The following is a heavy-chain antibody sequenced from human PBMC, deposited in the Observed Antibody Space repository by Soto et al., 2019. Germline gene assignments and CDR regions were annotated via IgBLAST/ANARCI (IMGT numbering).Heavy chain of an antibody. CDR1: GYTFTSYG. Sequence: QVQLVQSGAEVKKPGASVKVSCKASGYTFTSYGISWVRQAPEQGLEWMGWFSAYNGNTNYAQKLQGTVTMTTDTSTSTTYMDLRSLTSTDTAVYYCPRERGGYTRSLPNYHCGMALWGQGTTVTVSS. J-gene: IGHJ6*02. CDR2: FSAYNGNT. V-gene: IGHV1-18*04. D-gene: IGHD3-16*02. CDR3: PRERGGYTRSLPNYHCGMAL.